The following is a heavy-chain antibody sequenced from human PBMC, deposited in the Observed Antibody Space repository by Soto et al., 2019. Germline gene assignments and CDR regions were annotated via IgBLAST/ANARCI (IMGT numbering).Heavy chain of an antibody. D-gene: IGHD3-10*01. Sequence: QVQLVEYGGGVVQPGGSLRLYCVGSGFTFGRYGLHWVRQTPGKGLEWVAGISFTGTTKYYADSVKGRFTISRDNSKSTVYLEMNRLTVDDSAMYFWAEEAITGFSYGPETWGQGTLVTVSS. CDR2: ISFTGTTK. CDR1: GFTFGRYG. J-gene: IGHJ5*02. V-gene: IGHV3-30*18. CDR3: AEEAITGFSYGPET.